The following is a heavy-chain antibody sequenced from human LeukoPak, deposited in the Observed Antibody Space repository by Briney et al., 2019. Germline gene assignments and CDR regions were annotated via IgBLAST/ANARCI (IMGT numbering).Heavy chain of an antibody. CDR3: ARVPAMVRGVIMYYFDY. D-gene: IGHD3-10*01. CDR1: GFTFSSFA. J-gene: IGHJ4*02. V-gene: IGHV3-64*01. Sequence: GGSLRLSCAASGFTFSSFAMHWVRQAPGKGLEYVSAISSNGGSTYYANSVKGRFTISRDNSKNTLYLQMGSLRAEDMAVYYRARVPAMVRGVIMYYFDYWGQGTLVTVSS. CDR2: ISSNGGST.